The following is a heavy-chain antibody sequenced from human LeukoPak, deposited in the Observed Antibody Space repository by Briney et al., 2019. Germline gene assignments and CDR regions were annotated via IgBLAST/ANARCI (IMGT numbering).Heavy chain of an antibody. CDR2: IHTYNGHT. CDR1: GYTFNSYG. Sequence: ASVKVSCKSSGYTFNSYGITWVRQAPGQGLEWLGWIHTYNGHTHYAQKVQDRVTMTTDTSTSTAYMELRSLRSDDTAVYYCAREGGPTGGAQDYWGQGTLVTVSS. V-gene: IGHV1-18*01. CDR3: AREGGPTGGAQDY. J-gene: IGHJ4*02. D-gene: IGHD1-1*01.